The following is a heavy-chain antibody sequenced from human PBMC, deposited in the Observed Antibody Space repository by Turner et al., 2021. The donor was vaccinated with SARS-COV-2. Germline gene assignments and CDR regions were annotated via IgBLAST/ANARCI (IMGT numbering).Heavy chain of an antibody. CDR1: GGSISSYY. CDR3: ARSSYDFWSGYYIGGMDV. J-gene: IGHJ6*02. D-gene: IGHD3-3*01. CDR2: FSYSGST. Sequence: QVQLQESGPGLVKPSETLSLTCTVSGGSISSYYCSWIRQPPGKGLEWIGYFSYSGSTNYNPSLKSRVTISVDTSKNHFSLKLSSVTAADTAVYYCARSSYDFWSGYYIGGMDVWGQGTKVTVSS. V-gene: IGHV4-59*01.